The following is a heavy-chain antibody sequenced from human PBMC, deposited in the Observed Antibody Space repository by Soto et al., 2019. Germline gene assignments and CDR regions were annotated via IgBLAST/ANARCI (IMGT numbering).Heavy chain of an antibody. CDR1: GYNFTAFW. CDR3: ARVKKNWFDS. Sequence: WESLNISCKASGYNFTAFWIHWVRQMPGKGLEWLGKIDPSDSYTNYSPSFEGHVTISTDNSITTAYLQWSSLRASDTALYFCARVKKNWFDSSAQGTMVAVS. CDR2: IDPSDSYT. V-gene: IGHV5-10-1*01. J-gene: IGHJ5*01.